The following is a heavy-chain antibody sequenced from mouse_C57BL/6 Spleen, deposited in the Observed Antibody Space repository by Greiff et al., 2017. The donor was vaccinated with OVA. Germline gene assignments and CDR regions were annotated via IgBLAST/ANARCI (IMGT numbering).Heavy chain of an antibody. V-gene: IGHV5-9-1*02. CDR2: ISSGGDYI. CDR3: TREGIYYYGSSLFDY. J-gene: IGHJ2*01. Sequence: DVKLQESGEGLVKPGGSLKLSCAASGFTFSSYAMSWVRQTPEKRLEWVAYISSGGDYIYYADTVKGRFTISRDNARNTLYLQMSSLKSEDTAMYYCTREGIYYYGSSLFDYWGQGTTLTVSS. D-gene: IGHD1-1*01. CDR1: GFTFSSYA.